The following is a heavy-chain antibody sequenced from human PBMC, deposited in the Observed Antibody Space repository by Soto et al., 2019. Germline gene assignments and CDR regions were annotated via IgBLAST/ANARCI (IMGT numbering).Heavy chain of an antibody. CDR1: GGTFSSYA. J-gene: IGHJ4*02. V-gene: IGHV1-69*13. CDR3: AGHGGGLGELYR. D-gene: IGHD3-16*01. Sequence: WASVKVSCKASGGTFSSYAISWVRQAPGQGLEWMGGIIPIFGTANYAQKFQGRVTITADESTSTAYMELSSLRSEDTAVYYCAGHGGGLGELYRWGQGTLVTVSS. CDR2: IIPIFGTA.